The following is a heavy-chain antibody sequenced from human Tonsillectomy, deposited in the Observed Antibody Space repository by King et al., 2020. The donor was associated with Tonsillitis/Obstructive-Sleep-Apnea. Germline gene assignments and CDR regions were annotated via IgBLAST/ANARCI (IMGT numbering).Heavy chain of an antibody. CDR2: IKHDGSEN. V-gene: IGHV3-7*04. Sequence: VQLVESGGGLVQPGGSLRLSCVASGFTFSSYWMSWVRQAPGKGLEWLATIKHDGSENNYLDSVRGRFTISIDNAKNSLYLQMNSLRAEDTAMYYCARGTRTPDYWGQGTLVTVSS. CDR1: GFTFSSYW. D-gene: IGHD4-23*01. CDR3: ARGTRTPDY. J-gene: IGHJ4*02.